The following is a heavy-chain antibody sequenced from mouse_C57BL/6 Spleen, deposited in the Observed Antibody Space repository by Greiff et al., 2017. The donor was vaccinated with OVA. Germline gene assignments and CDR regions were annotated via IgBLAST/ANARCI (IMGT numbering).Heavy chain of an antibody. CDR3: ARDRYGSSYFDY. J-gene: IGHJ2*01. CDR2: ISDGGSYT. V-gene: IGHV5-4*01. D-gene: IGHD1-1*01. CDR1: GFTFSSYA. Sequence: EVKLVESGGGLVKPGGSLKLSCAASGFTFSSYAMSWVRQTPEKRLEWVATISDGGSYTYYPDNVKGRFTISRDNAKNNLYLQMSHQKSEDTAMYYCARDRYGSSYFDYWGQGTTLTVSS.